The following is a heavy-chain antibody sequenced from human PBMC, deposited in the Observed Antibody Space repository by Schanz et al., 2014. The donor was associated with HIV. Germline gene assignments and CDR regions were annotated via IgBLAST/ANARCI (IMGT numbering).Heavy chain of an antibody. J-gene: IGHJ6*02. V-gene: IGHV1-8*01. Sequence: QVQLVQSGAEVKKPGASVKVSCKASGYSFTSYDINWVRQATGQGLEWMGWMNPNSGNTGYAQKFQGRVTMTRNTSISTAYMELRSLRSDDTAVYYCARTDYDILTGYSLGYYGMDVWGQGTTVTVSS. D-gene: IGHD3-9*01. CDR3: ARTDYDILTGYSLGYYGMDV. CDR1: GYSFTSYD. CDR2: MNPNSGNT.